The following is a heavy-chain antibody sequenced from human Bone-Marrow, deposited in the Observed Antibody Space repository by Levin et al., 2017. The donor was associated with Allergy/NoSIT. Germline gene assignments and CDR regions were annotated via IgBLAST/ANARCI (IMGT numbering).Heavy chain of an antibody. Sequence: ASVKVSCKASGYTFTSYAMHWVRQAPGQRLEWMGWINAGNGNTKYSQKFQGLVPITRDTSASTAYMELSSLRSEDTAVYYCARDDYGDYEIDYWGQGTLVTVSS. V-gene: IGHV1-3*01. J-gene: IGHJ4*02. CDR3: ARDDYGDYEIDY. CDR2: INAGNGNT. CDR1: GYTFTSYA. D-gene: IGHD4-17*01.